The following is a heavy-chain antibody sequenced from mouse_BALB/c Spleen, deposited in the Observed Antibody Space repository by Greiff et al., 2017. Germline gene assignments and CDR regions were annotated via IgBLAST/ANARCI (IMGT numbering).Heavy chain of an antibody. J-gene: IGHJ2*01. Sequence: EVKLMESGGGLVQPGGSLKLSCAASGFTFSSYTMSWVRQTPEKRLEWVAYISNGGGSTYYPDTVKGRFTISRDNAKNTLYLQMSSLKSEDTAMYYCARHGGYGSSYFDYWGQGTTLTVSS. CDR2: ISNGGGST. CDR3: ARHGGYGSSYFDY. D-gene: IGHD1-1*01. CDR1: GFTFSSYT. V-gene: IGHV5-12-2*01.